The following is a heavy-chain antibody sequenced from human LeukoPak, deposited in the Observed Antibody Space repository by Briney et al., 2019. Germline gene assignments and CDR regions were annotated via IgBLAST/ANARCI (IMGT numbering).Heavy chain of an antibody. D-gene: IGHD6-13*01. CDR2: INPNSGAT. CDR1: GYTFTSYD. V-gene: IGHV1-2*02. CDR3: ATERGYTSSWARNPFDY. J-gene: IGHJ4*02. Sequence: ASVKVSCKASGYTFTSYDINWVRQATGQGLEWMGWINPNSGATKYAQNFQGRVTVTRNTSITTAYMQLTSLRFDDTAVYYCATERGYTSSWARNPFDYWGQGTLVTVSS.